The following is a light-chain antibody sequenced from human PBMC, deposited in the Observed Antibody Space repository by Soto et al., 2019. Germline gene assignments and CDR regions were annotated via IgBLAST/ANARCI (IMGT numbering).Light chain of an antibody. J-gene: IGKJ5*01. V-gene: IGKV3-11*01. CDR1: QSVSSY. CDR2: DAS. Sequence: EIFLTQSPATLSLSPGERATLSCRASQSVSSYLAWYQQKPGQAPRLLIYDASNRATGIPARFSGSGSGTDFTLTISSLEPEDFAVYYCQQRSNLITFGQGTRLEIK. CDR3: QQRSNLIT.